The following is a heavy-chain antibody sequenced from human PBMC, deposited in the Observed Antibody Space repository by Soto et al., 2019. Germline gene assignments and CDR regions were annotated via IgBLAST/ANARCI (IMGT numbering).Heavy chain of an antibody. V-gene: IGHV3-7*01. Sequence: EVQLVESGGGLVQPWGSLRLSCAASGFSLSSYWMSWVRQAPGKGLEWVANMNQDGSERDYVGSVKGRFTFTRDNAKNSLYLQMNSLRAEDTAVYYCARLSTSAGRRDLACWGQGTLVTVSS. CDR3: ARLSTSAGRRDLAC. J-gene: IGHJ4*02. CDR2: MNQDGSER. CDR1: GFSLSSYW.